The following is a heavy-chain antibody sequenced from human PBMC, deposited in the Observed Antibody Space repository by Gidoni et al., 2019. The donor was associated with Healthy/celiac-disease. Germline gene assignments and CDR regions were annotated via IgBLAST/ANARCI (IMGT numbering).Heavy chain of an antibody. CDR1: GFPFSSYA. V-gene: IGHV3-23*01. D-gene: IGHD2-21*02. Sequence: EVQLLESGGGLVQPGGSLRLSCAASGFPFSSYAMSWVRQAPGKGLEWVSAISGSGGSTYYADSVKGRFTISRDNSKNTLYLQMNSLRAEDTAVYYCAKGPYCGGDCYLAAFDIWGQGTMVTVSS. CDR2: ISGSGGST. CDR3: AKGPYCGGDCYLAAFDI. J-gene: IGHJ3*02.